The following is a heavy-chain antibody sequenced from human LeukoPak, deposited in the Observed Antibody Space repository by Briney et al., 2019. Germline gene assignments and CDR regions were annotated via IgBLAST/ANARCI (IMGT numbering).Heavy chain of an antibody. D-gene: IGHD5-18*01. CDR1: GGSISSSTHY. CDR3: ARPDQRGYSYGYSAFNI. J-gene: IGHJ3*02. CDR2: IYYSGRT. V-gene: IGHV4-39*01. Sequence: SETLSLTCTVSGGSISSSTHYWGWIRQPPGKGLEWIGSIYYSGRTYYNPSLKSRVTISVDTSKNQFSLRLSSVTAADTAVYYCARPDQRGYSYGYSAFNIWGQGTKVTVSS.